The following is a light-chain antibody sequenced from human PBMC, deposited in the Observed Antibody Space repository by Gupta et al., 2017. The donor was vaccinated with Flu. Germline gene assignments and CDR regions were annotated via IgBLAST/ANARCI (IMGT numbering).Light chain of an antibody. CDR3: NSRDSSGNHVV. CDR2: GKN. CDR1: SLRGYY. J-gene: IGLJ2*01. V-gene: IGLV3-19*01. Sequence: SELTQDPAVSVALGQTVRITCQGDSLRGYYASWYQQKPGQAPVLVIYGKNNRPSGIPDRFSGSSSGNTASLTITGAQAEDEADYYCNSRDSSGNHVVFGGGTKLTVL.